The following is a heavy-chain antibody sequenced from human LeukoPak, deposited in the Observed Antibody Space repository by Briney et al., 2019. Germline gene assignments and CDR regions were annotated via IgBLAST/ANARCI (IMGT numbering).Heavy chain of an antibody. CDR3: ARAWSLDY. V-gene: IGHV5-51*01. CDR1: GYRFTTYW. Sequence: GESLKISCKGSGYRFTTYWIGWVRQMPGKGLEWVGFINPTDSDATYSPSFQGQVIISADKSISTAYLQWSSLKASDTAMYYCARAWSLDYWGQGTLVTVSS. D-gene: IGHD2-15*01. CDR2: INPTDSDA. J-gene: IGHJ4*02.